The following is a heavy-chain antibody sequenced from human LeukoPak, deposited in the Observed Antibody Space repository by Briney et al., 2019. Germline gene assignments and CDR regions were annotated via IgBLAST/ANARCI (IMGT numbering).Heavy chain of an antibody. D-gene: IGHD2-2*01. V-gene: IGHV4-34*01. Sequence: SETLSLTCAVYGGSFSGYYWSWIRQPPGKGLEWIGEINHSGSTNYNPSLKRRVTISVDTSKNQFSLKLSSVTAADTAVYYCARVVVPAMFDYWGQGTLVTVSS. J-gene: IGHJ4*02. CDR2: INHSGST. CDR1: GGSFSGYY. CDR3: ARVVVPAMFDY.